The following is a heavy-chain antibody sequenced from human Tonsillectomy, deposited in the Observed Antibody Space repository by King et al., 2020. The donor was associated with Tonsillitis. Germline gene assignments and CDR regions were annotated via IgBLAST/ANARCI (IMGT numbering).Heavy chain of an antibody. D-gene: IGHD2-2*02. CDR2: ISSSGNTI. J-gene: IGHJ5*02. Sequence: VQLVESGGGLVQPEGSLRLSCAASGFTFSSYEMNWVRQAPGKGLEWVSYISSSGNTIYYADSVKGRITISRDNAKNSLYLQMNSLRAEDTAVYYCAREPIYGDRFDAWGQGTLVTVSS. CDR3: AREPIYGDRFDA. CDR1: GFTFSSYE. V-gene: IGHV3-48*03.